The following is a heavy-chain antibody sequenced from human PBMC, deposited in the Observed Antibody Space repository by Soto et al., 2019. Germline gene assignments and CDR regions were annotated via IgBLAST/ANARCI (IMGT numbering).Heavy chain of an antibody. D-gene: IGHD4-4*01. CDR2: IKQDGSEK. Sequence: GGSLRLSCAASGFTFSSYWMSWVRQAPGKGLEWVANIKQDGSEKYYVDSVKGRFTISRDNSKNTLYLQMNSLRAEDTAVYYCAKDWDLTVTTLDYWGQGTLVTVSS. CDR3: AKDWDLTVTTLDY. CDR1: GFTFSSYW. V-gene: IGHV3-7*03. J-gene: IGHJ4*02.